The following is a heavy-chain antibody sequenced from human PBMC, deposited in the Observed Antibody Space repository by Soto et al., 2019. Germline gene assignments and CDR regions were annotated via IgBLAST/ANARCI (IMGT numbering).Heavy chain of an antibody. CDR3: ARGNSYYYDSSGSNFDY. V-gene: IGHV1-18*01. CDR1: GYTFTHYG. Sequence: ASVKVSRKGSGYTFTHYGISRGRKAPGQRLEWMGWISAYNGNTNYAQKLQGRVTMTTDTSTSTAYMELRSLRSDDTAVYYCARGNSYYYDSSGSNFDYWGQGTLVTVSS. CDR2: ISAYNGNT. J-gene: IGHJ4*02. D-gene: IGHD3-22*01.